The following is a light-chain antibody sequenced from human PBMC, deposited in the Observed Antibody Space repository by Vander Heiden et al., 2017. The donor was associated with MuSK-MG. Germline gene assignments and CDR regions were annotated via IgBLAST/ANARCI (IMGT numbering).Light chain of an antibody. CDR3: LQYGGAEFT. J-gene: IGKJ3*01. V-gene: IGKV3-20*01. Sequence: DIVLTQLPRTPSLSPGERVTLSCRASQSVSSNYLAWYHQKPGQAPRLLIYATSNRATAIPDRFSGSGSRTDFTLTISRLEPEDFAVYYCLQYGGAEFTFDYESKTDIK. CDR2: ATS. CDR1: QSVSSNY.